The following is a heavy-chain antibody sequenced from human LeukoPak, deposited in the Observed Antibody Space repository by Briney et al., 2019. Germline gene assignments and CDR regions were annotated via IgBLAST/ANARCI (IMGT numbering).Heavy chain of an antibody. V-gene: IGHV1-2*06. CDR3: VRDIDYYDCSGFGGGYYYYYYMDV. CDR2: INPKSGGT. J-gene: IGHJ6*03. Sequence: ASVKVSCKASGYTFIDYHLHWVRQAPGQGLEWMGRINPKSGGTNYAQKFQGRVTMTRDTSISTAYMELSSLRSDDTAVYFCVRDIDYYDCSGFGGGYYYYYYMDVWGRGTTVTVSS. CDR1: GYTFIDYH. D-gene: IGHD3-22*01.